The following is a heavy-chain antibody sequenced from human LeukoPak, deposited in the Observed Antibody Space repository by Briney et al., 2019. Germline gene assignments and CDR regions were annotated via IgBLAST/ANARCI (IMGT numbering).Heavy chain of an antibody. CDR3: ARDPYSGNYGPYYYYYMDV. Sequence: GGSLRLSCAASGFSFSDYNMNWVRQAPGKALEWVSSITSTGTYIFYGDSVEGRFTISRDNARNSLYLQMNGLRPEDTAVYYCARDPYSGNYGPYYYYYMDVWGKGTTVTISS. J-gene: IGHJ6*03. CDR2: ITSTGTYI. V-gene: IGHV3-21*04. D-gene: IGHD1-26*01. CDR1: GFSFSDYN.